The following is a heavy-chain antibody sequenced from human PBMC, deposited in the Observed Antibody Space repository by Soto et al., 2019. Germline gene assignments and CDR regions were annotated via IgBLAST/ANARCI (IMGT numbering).Heavy chain of an antibody. V-gene: IGHV4-34*01. CDR2: INHSGST. J-gene: IGHJ4*02. Sequence: TSETLSLTCAVYGGSFSGYYWSWIRQPPGKGLEWIGEINHSGSTNYNPSLKSRVTISVDTSKNQFSLKLSSVTAADTAVYYCARGNPGSSWYYFDYWGQGTLVTVSS. CDR1: GGSFSGYY. CDR3: ARGNPGSSWYYFDY. D-gene: IGHD6-13*01.